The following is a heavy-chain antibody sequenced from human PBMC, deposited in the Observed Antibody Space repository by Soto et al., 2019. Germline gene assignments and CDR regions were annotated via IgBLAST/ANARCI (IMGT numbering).Heavy chain of an antibody. Sequence: ASVKVSCKASGGTFSSYAISWVRQAPGQGLEWMGRIIPFIGTANYAQKFQGRVTITADESTSTAYMELTSLRSEDTAVYYCARVVMPTVPASYYYRMDVWGQGTTVTVSS. CDR1: GGTFSSYA. CDR2: IIPFIGTA. J-gene: IGHJ6*02. V-gene: IGHV1-69*11. CDR3: ARVVMPTVPASYYYRMDV. D-gene: IGHD4-4*01.